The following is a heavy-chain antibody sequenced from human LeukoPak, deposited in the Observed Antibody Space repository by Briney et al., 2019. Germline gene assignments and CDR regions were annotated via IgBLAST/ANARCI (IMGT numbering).Heavy chain of an antibody. J-gene: IGHJ3*02. CDR2: ISYEGSTS. Sequence: PGGSLRLSCAASGFTFSIYGMQWVRQAPGKGLEWVAVISYEGSTSYYADSVKGRFTISRDNSKNTLYLQMNSLRAEDTAVYYCAKDQAAVAGTSGAFDIWGQGTMVTVSS. CDR3: AKDQAAVAGTSGAFDI. CDR1: GFTFSIYG. D-gene: IGHD6-19*01. V-gene: IGHV3-30*18.